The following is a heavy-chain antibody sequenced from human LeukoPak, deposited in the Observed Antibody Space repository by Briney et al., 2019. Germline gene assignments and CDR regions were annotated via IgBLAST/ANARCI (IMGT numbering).Heavy chain of an antibody. D-gene: IGHD2-15*01. CDR1: GFTFSSYG. CDR3: AKDSRSPHPHYMDV. J-gene: IGHJ6*03. V-gene: IGHV3-30*18. Sequence: GGSLRLSCAASGFTFSSYGMHWVRQAPGKGLEWVAVISYDGSNKYYTDSVKGRFTISRDNSKNTVYLQMNSLRAEDTAVYYCAKDSRSPHPHYMDVWGKGTTVTVSS. CDR2: ISYDGSNK.